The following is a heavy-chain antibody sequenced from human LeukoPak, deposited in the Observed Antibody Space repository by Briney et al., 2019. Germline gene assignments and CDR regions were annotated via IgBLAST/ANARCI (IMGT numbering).Heavy chain of an antibody. CDR1: GGSISSSSYY. J-gene: IGHJ6*03. D-gene: IGHD6-6*01. Sequence: SETLSLTCTVSGGSISSSSYYWGWIRQPPGKGLEWIGSIYYSGSTYYNPSLKSRVTISVDTSKNQLSLKLSSVTAADTAVYYCARGTLAARNYYYMDVWGKGTTVTVSS. V-gene: IGHV4-39*01. CDR2: IYYSGST. CDR3: ARGTLAARNYYYMDV.